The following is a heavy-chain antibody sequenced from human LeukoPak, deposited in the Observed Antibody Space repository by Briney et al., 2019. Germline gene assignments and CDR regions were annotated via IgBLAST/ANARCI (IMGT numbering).Heavy chain of an antibody. V-gene: IGHV1-2*02. Sequence: VASVKVSCKASGYTFTGYYMHWVRQAPGQGLEWMGWINPNSGGTNYAQKFQGRVTMTRDTSISTAYMELNRLRSDDTAVYYCARDRLAYYDFWSGYRYYYYGMDVWGQGTTVTVSS. CDR1: GYTFTGYY. J-gene: IGHJ6*02. CDR3: ARDRLAYYDFWSGYRYYYYGMDV. CDR2: INPNSGGT. D-gene: IGHD3-3*01.